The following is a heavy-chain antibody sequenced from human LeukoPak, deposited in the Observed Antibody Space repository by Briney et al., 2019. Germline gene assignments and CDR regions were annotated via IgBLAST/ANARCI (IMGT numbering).Heavy chain of an antibody. D-gene: IGHD3-10*01. Sequence: SETLSLTCAVSGGSISSNSYYWGWIRLPPGKGLEWIGSIYYSGSTYYNPSLKSRVTISVDTSKNQFSLKLSSVTAADTAVYYCARTRYYYNSRSYGAPYYFDYWGQGTLVTVSS. J-gene: IGHJ4*02. V-gene: IGHV4-39*01. CDR3: ARTRYYYNSRSYGAPYYFDY. CDR1: GGSISSNSYY. CDR2: IYYSGST.